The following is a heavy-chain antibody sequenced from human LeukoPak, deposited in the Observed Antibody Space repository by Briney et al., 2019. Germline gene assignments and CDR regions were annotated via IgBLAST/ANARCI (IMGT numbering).Heavy chain of an antibody. V-gene: IGHV1-8*01. CDR1: GYTFTSYD. J-gene: IGHJ4*02. D-gene: IGHD5-24*01. Sequence: ASVKVSCKASGYTFTSYDINWVRQATGQGLEWMGWMNPNTGNTGYAQKFQGRVTMTRDTSISTAYMELSSLRSDDTAVYYCAREGRDGYTFFDYWGQGTLVTVSS. CDR2: MNPNTGNT. CDR3: AREGRDGYTFFDY.